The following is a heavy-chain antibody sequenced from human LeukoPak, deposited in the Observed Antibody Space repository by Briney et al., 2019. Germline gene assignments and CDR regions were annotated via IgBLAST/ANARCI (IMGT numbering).Heavy chain of an antibody. J-gene: IGHJ6*02. CDR3: ARVVVTAILSYYYYGMDV. CDR2: IYYSGST. Sequence: SETLSLTCTVSGGSISSYYWSWIRQPPGKGLEWIGYIYYSGSTNYNPSLKSRVTISVDTSRNQFSLKLSSVTAADTAVYYCARVVVTAILSYYYYGMDVWGQGTTVTVSS. D-gene: IGHD2-21*02. V-gene: IGHV4-59*01. CDR1: GGSISSYY.